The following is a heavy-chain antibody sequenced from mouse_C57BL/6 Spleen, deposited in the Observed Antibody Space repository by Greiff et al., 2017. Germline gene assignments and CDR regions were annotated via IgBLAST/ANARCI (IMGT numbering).Heavy chain of an antibody. V-gene: IGHV1-52*01. CDR3: AREVLLRSGFED. CDR2: IDPSDSET. CDR1: GYTFTSYW. D-gene: IGHD1-1*01. J-gene: IGHJ2*01. Sequence: VQLQQPGAELVRPGSSVKLSCKASGYTFTSYWMHWVKQRPIQGLEWIGNIDPSDSETHYNQKFKDKATLTVDKSSSTAYMQLSSLTSEDSAVYYCAREVLLRSGFEDWGQGTTLTVSS.